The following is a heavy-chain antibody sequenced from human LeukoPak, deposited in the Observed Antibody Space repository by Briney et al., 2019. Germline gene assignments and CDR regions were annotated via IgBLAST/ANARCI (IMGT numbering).Heavy chain of an antibody. D-gene: IGHD3-22*01. J-gene: IGHJ4*02. CDR2: IYSGGST. Sequence: QPGGSLRLSCAASGFTVSSNYMSWVRQAPGKGLEWISVIYSGGSTYYADSVKGRFTISRDNSKNTVYLQMNSLRAEDTAVYYCARDLNYDSAYWGQGTLVTVSS. CDR3: ARDLNYDSAY. CDR1: GFTVSSNY. V-gene: IGHV3-53*01.